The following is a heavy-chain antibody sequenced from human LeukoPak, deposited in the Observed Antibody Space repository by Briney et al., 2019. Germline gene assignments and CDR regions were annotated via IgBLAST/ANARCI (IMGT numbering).Heavy chain of an antibody. CDR1: GFTFSDYY. CDR3: AKDPYLGWFGEPSGAFDI. V-gene: IGHV3-11*04. J-gene: IGHJ3*02. Sequence: GGSLRLSCAASGFTFSDYYMSWIRQAPGKGLEWVSYISSSGNTIYYADSVKGRFTISRDNAKNSLHLQMNSLRAEDTAVYYCAKDPYLGWFGEPSGAFDIWGQGTMVTVSS. D-gene: IGHD3-10*01. CDR2: ISSSGNTI.